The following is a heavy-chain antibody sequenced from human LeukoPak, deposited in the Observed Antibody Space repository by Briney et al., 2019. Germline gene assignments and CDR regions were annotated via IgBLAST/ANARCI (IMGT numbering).Heavy chain of an antibody. CDR1: GGSFSGYY. CDR2: INHSGST. CDR3: ARGYGDYGGDFDY. V-gene: IGHV4-34*01. Sequence: PSETLSLTCAVYGGSFSGYYWSWIRQPPGKGLEWIGEINHSGSTNYNPSLKSRVTISVDTSKNQFSLKLSSVTAADTAVYYCARGYGDYGGDFDYWGQGTLVTVFS. J-gene: IGHJ4*02. D-gene: IGHD4-17*01.